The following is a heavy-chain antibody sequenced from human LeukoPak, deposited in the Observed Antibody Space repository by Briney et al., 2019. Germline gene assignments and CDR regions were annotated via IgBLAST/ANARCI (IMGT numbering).Heavy chain of an antibody. J-gene: IGHJ6*03. D-gene: IGHD6-6*01. CDR2: IYYSGST. CDR3: ARDRSGYISSSDSYYYYMDV. Sequence: SETLSLTCTVSGGSISSYYWSWIRQPPGKGLEWIGYIYYSGSTNYNPSLKSRVTISVDTSKKQFSLKLTSVTAADTAVYFCARDRSGYISSSDSYYYYMDVWGKGTTVTVSS. CDR1: GGSISSYY. V-gene: IGHV4-59*01.